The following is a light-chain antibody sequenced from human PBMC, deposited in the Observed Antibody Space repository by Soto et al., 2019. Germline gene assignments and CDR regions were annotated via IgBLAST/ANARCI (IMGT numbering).Light chain of an antibody. V-gene: IGLV2-14*01. CDR3: FSSTTTSTHV. J-gene: IGLJ1*01. CDR2: EVN. CDR1: SSDIGAYDY. Sequence: YVLTQPASLSGSPGQSITISCTGTSSDIGAYDYVSWFQQHPGKAPKLMISEVNNRPSGVSNRFSGSKSGNTAYLTISGLQVEDEAEYFCFSSTTTSTHVFGTGTKVTVL.